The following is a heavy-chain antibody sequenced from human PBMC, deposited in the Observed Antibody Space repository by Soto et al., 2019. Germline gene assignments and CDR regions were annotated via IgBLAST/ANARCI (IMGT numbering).Heavy chain of an antibody. J-gene: IGHJ5*02. D-gene: IGHD2-2*01. Sequence: ASVKVSCKASGYTFTSYGISWVRQAPGQGLEWMGWISAYNGNTNYAQKLQGRVTMTTDTSTSTAYMELRSLRSDDTAVYYCARVCSSTSCYRGFDPWGQGTLVTVSS. V-gene: IGHV1-18*01. CDR2: ISAYNGNT. CDR1: GYTFTSYG. CDR3: ARVCSSTSCYRGFDP.